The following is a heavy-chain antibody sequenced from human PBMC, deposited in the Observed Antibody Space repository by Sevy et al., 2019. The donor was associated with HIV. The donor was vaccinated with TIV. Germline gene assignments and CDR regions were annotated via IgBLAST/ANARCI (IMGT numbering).Heavy chain of an antibody. J-gene: IGHJ6*03. CDR2: IRYDGSNK. CDR1: GFTFSSYG. CDR3: AKGTGNRYCSSTSCRPHYYYYMDV. Sequence: GGSLRLSCAASGFTFSSYGMHWVRQAPGKGLEWVAFIRYDGSNKYYADSVKGRFTTSRDNSKNTLYLQMNSLRAEDTAVYYCAKGTGNRYCSSTSCRPHYYYYMDVWGKGTTVTVSS. D-gene: IGHD2-2*01. V-gene: IGHV3-30*02.